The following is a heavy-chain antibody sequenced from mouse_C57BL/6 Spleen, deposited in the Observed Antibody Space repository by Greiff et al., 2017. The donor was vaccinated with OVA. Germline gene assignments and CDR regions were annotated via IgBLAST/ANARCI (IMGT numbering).Heavy chain of an antibody. CDR3: AITGTGFDY. Sequence: EVKVIESGGGLVKPGGSLKLSCAASGFTFSDYGMHWVRQAPEKGLEWVAYISSGSSTIYYADTVKGRFTISRDNAKNTLFLQMTSLRSEDTAMYYCAITGTGFDYWGQGTTLTVSS. D-gene: IGHD4-1*01. CDR1: GFTFSDYG. CDR2: ISSGSSTI. J-gene: IGHJ2*01. V-gene: IGHV5-17*01.